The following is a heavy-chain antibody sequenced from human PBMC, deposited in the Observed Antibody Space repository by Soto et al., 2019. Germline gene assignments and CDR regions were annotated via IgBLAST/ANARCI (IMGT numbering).Heavy chain of an antibody. J-gene: IGHJ5*02. CDR1: GGSISSYY. V-gene: IGHV4-38-2*02. CDR2: IYHSGST. Sequence: PSETLSLTCTVSGGSISSYYWSWIRQPPGKGLEWIGSIYHSGSTYYNPSLKSRVTISVDTSKNQFSLKLSSVTAADTAVYYCARAHSSSSWFDPWGQGTLVTVSS. D-gene: IGHD6-6*01. CDR3: ARAHSSSSWFDP.